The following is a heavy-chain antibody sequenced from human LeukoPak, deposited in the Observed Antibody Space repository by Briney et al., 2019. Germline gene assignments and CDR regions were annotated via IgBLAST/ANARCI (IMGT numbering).Heavy chain of an antibody. V-gene: IGHV1-2*02. CDR3: ARSYDSSGYFDY. J-gene: IGHJ4*02. Sequence: ASVKVSCKASGYTFTGYYMHWVRQAPGQGLEWMGWINPNSGGTNYAQKFQGRVTMTRDTSISTAYIELGRLRSDDTAVYYCARSYDSSGYFDYWGQGTLVTVSS. D-gene: IGHD3-22*01. CDR1: GYTFTGYY. CDR2: INPNSGGT.